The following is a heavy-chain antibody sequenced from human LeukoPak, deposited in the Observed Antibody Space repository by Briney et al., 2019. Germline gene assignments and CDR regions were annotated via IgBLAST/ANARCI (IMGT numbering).Heavy chain of an antibody. D-gene: IGHD4-17*01. V-gene: IGHV1-69*06. CDR1: GGTFSSYA. J-gene: IGHJ4*02. Sequence: SVKVSCKASGGTFSSYAISWVRQAPGQGPEWMGGIIPIFGTANYAQKFQGRVTITADKSTSTAYMELSSLRSEDTAVYYCAREVTTWGYFDYWGQGTLVTVSS. CDR3: AREVTTWGYFDY. CDR2: IIPIFGTA.